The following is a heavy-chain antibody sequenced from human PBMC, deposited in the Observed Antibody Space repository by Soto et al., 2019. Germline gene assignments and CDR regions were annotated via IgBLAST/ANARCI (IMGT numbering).Heavy chain of an antibody. CDR2: IVVGSGNT. CDR1: GFTFTSSA. V-gene: IGHV1-58*02. J-gene: IGHJ6*02. CDR3: AADPYYDILTGLYYYYGMDV. D-gene: IGHD3-9*01. Sequence: EASVKVSCKASGFTFTSSAMQWVRQARGQRLEWIGWIVVGSGNTNYAQKFQERVTITRDMSTSTAYMELSSLRSEDTAVYYCAADPYYDILTGLYYYYGMDVWGQGTTVTVSS.